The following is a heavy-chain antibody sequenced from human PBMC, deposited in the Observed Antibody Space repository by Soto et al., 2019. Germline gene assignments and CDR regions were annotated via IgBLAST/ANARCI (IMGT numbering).Heavy chain of an antibody. CDR2: IYWDDDK. D-gene: IGHD2-15*01. V-gene: IGHV2-5*02. J-gene: IGHJ4*02. Sequence: QITLKESGPTLVKPTQTLTLTCTFSGFSLSTSGVGVGWIRQPPGKALEWLALIYWDDDKRYSPSLKIRLTITKVTSKNQVVLTMANVDPAVSASEYCAHSPSYCRVGSCYSGFDCWGQGALVTVSS. CDR1: GFSLSTSGVG. CDR3: AHSPSYCRVGSCYSGFDC.